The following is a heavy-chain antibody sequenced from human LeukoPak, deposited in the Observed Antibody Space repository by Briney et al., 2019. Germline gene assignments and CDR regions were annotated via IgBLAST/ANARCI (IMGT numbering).Heavy chain of an antibody. J-gene: IGHJ3*02. Sequence: ASVKVSCKASGGTFSSYAINWVRQAPGQGLEWMGIINPSGGSTSYAQKFQGRVTMTRDTSTTTVYMELSSLRSEDTAVYYCARKGLVVIRPDDAFDIWGQGTMVTVSS. CDR1: GGTFSSYA. CDR2: INPSGGST. V-gene: IGHV1-46*01. D-gene: IGHD3-22*01. CDR3: ARKGLVVIRPDDAFDI.